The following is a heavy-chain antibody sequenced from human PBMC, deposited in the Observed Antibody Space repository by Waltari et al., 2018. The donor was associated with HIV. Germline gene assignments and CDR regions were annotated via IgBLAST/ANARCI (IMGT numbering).Heavy chain of an antibody. Sequence: QVQLQQWGAGLLKPSETLSLTCAVYGGSFSGYYWSWIRQPPGKGLEWIGEINHSGSTNYNPSLKSRVTISVDTSKNQFSLKLSSVTAADTAVYYCARLSTLSSSRTPPWGQGTLVTVSS. CDR1: GGSFSGYY. V-gene: IGHV4-34*01. D-gene: IGHD6-13*01. CDR3: ARLSTLSSSRTPP. J-gene: IGHJ5*02. CDR2: INHSGST.